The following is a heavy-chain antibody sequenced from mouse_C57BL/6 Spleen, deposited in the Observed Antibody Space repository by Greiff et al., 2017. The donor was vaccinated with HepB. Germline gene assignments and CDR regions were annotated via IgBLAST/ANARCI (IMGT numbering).Heavy chain of an antibody. D-gene: IGHD2-12*01. CDR2: ISYDGSN. CDR3: ARRGYSVYAMDY. CDR1: GYSITSGYY. V-gene: IGHV3-6*01. Sequence: EVHLVESGPGLVKPSQSLSLTCSVTGYSITSGYYWNWIRQFPGNKLEWMGYISYDGSNNYNPSLKNRISITRDTSKNQFFLKLNSVTTEDTATYYCARRGYSVYAMDYWGQGTSVTVSS. J-gene: IGHJ4*01.